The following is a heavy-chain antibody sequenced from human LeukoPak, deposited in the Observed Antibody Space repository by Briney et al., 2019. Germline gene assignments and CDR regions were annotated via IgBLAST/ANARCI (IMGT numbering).Heavy chain of an antibody. CDR1: GGSISSSSYY. CDR2: IYYSGST. V-gene: IGHV4-39*01. Sequence: SETLSLTCTVSGGSISSSSYYWGWVRQPPGKGLEWIGSIYYSGSTYYNPSLKSRVTISVDTSKNQFSLKLSSVTAADTAVYYCARPGEQWLVQGYFQHWGQGTLVTVSS. J-gene: IGHJ1*01. D-gene: IGHD6-19*01. CDR3: ARPGEQWLVQGYFQH.